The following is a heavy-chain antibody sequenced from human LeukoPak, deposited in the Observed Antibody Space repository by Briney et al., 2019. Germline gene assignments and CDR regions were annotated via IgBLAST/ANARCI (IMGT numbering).Heavy chain of an antibody. Sequence: PSETLSLSCTVSGCSVSSGSYYWSWLRQPQGKGLEWIVYIYYSGSTNYDPSLKSRVTISVDTSKNQYTLKLSSVTAADTAVYYCARDGMDTPAWAFDIWGQGTMVTVSS. CDR2: IYYSGST. CDR1: GCSVSSGSYY. V-gene: IGHV4-61*01. D-gene: IGHD5-18*01. J-gene: IGHJ3*02. CDR3: ARDGMDTPAWAFDI.